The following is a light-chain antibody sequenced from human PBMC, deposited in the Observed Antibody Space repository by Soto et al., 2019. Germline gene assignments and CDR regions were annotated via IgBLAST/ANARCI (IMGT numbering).Light chain of an antibody. V-gene: IGKV1-33*01. CDR1: QDISNH. CDR2: DAS. CDR3: QQHHSLPLT. J-gene: IGKJ4*01. Sequence: DLQMTQSPSSLSASVGDRVTITCQASQDISNHLSWYQQKPGKAPKLLIYDASNFETGVPSGFSASGSGTDFTFTISSLQPENVATYYCQQHHSLPLTFGGGTKVEIK.